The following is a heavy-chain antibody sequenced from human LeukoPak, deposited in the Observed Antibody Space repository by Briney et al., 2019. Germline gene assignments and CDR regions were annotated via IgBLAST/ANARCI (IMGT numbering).Heavy chain of an antibody. CDR2: ISGSGGST. CDR1: GFTFSSYA. CDR3: AKEYLSAFDI. D-gene: IGHD2-2*02. V-gene: IGHV3-23*01. Sequence: PGGSLRLSCAASGFTFSSYAMSWVRQAPGKGLEWVSGISGSGGSTYYADSAKGRFTISRDNSKNTLYLQMNSLSAEDTAIYYCAKEYLSAFDIWGQGTMVTVSS. J-gene: IGHJ3*02.